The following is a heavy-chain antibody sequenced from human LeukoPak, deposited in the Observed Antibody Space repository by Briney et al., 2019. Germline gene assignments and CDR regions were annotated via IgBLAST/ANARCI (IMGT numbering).Heavy chain of an antibody. Sequence: GASVKVSCKASGYTFTSYGISWVRQAPGQGLEWMGWISAYNGNTNYAQKLQGRVTMTTDTSTSTAYVELRSLRSDDTAVYYCARRNRGGYVGYDYWGQGTLVTVSS. CDR1: GYTFTSYG. CDR3: ARRNRGGYVGYDY. D-gene: IGHD6-25*01. CDR2: ISAYNGNT. V-gene: IGHV1-18*01. J-gene: IGHJ4*02.